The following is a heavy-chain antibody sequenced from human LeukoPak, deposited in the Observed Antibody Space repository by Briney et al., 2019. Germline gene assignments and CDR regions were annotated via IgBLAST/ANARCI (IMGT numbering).Heavy chain of an antibody. CDR1: GFSLSAYN. D-gene: IGHD5-24*01. CDR3: ARDGGYNLVGSY. Sequence: GGSLRLSCEGSGFSLSAYNMNWVRQAPGKGLESVSYISSSSATIFYADSVKCRFTISRDNAKNSLYLQMNSLRPEDTAVYFCARDGGYNLVGSYWGQGTLVTVSS. CDR2: ISSSSATI. V-gene: IGHV3-48*01. J-gene: IGHJ4*02.